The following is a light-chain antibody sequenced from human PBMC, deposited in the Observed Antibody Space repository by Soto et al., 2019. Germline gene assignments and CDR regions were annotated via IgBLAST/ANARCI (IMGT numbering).Light chain of an antibody. CDR1: QSVSSY. CDR3: RQQSNCNPYT. CDR2: DAS. J-gene: IGKJ2*01. Sequence: EIVLTQSPATLSLSPGERATLSCRASQSVSSYLAWYQQKPGQAPRLLIYDASNRATGIPARFSGSRAGTDDTPPISSRVDVDDVVYYYRQQSNCNPYTFGQGTKVEIK. V-gene: IGKV3D-11*02.